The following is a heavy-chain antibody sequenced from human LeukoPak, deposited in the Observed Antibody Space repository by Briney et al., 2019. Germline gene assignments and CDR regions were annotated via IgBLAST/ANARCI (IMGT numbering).Heavy chain of an antibody. CDR3: ARGLLGYSSSWLGVAFDI. D-gene: IGHD6-13*01. J-gene: IGHJ3*02. CDR2: IYYSGST. Sequence: SETLSLTCTVSGGSISDYYWTWIRQPPGKGLEWVRYIYYSGSTNYNPSLKSRLTISVDTSKSQFSLKLSSVTAADTAVYYCARGLLGYSSSWLGVAFDIWGQGTMVSVSS. CDR1: GGSISDYY. V-gene: IGHV4-59*01.